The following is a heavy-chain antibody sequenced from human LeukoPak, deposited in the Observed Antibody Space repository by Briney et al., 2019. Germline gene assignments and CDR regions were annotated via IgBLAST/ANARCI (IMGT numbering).Heavy chain of an antibody. Sequence: PSETLSLPCTVSGGSIRSSYYYWSWIRQPPGKGLEWIGYIYYTGSTSYNPSLKSRVTISMDTSKNQFSLKLSSVTAADSAVYYCARSDYSGSGTYTEFDAFDIWGQGPMVTVSS. CDR3: ARSDYSGSGTYTEFDAFDI. J-gene: IGHJ3*02. V-gene: IGHV4-61*01. CDR1: GGSIRSSYYY. CDR2: IYYTGST. D-gene: IGHD3-10*01.